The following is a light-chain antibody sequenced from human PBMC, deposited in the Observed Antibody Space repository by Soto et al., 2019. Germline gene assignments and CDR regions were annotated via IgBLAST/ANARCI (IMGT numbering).Light chain of an antibody. CDR1: SSDVGGYNY. V-gene: IGLV2-14*01. CDR3: SSYTSSSTPHYV. J-gene: IGLJ1*01. CDR2: DVS. Sequence: QSALTQPASVSGSPGQSITISCTGTSSDVGGYNYVSWYQQHPGKAPKLMIYDVSNRPSGVSNRFSGSKYGNTAYLTISGLQAEHEADYYCSSYTSSSTPHYVFGTGTKVTVL.